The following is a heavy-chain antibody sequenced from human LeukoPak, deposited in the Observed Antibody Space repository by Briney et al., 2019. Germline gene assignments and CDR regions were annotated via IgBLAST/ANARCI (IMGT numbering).Heavy chain of an antibody. CDR1: GASISSHY. V-gene: IGHV4-59*11. D-gene: IGHD1-26*01. CDR3: AKIEVGRFDP. Sequence: SETLSLTCTVTGASISSHYWCWIRQTPGTGLEWIGDIYDRGSTTYNPSLKSRVSISVDTSRNQFSLNLRSVTAADTAVYYCAKIEVGRFDPWGQGTLVTVPS. CDR2: IYDRGST. J-gene: IGHJ5*02.